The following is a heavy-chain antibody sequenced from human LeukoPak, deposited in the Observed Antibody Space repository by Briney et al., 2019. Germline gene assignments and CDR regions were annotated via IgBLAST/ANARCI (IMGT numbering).Heavy chain of an antibody. D-gene: IGHD1-26*01. V-gene: IGHV4-4*02. CDR1: GGSISSSNW. Sequence: SETLSLTCAVSGGSISSSNWWSWVRQPPGKGLEWIGEIYHSGSPNYNPSLKSRVTISVDKSKNQFSLKLSSVTAADTAVYYCASSGLTSGFDYWGQGTLVTVSS. J-gene: IGHJ4*02. CDR2: IYHSGSP. CDR3: ASSGLTSGFDY.